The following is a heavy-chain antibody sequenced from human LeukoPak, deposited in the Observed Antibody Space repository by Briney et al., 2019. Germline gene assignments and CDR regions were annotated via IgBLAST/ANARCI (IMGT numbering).Heavy chain of an antibody. CDR3: ARGANPGIAVAAPFDY. Sequence: SETLSLTCTVSGGSISSYYWSWIRQSPGKGLEWIGYIYYRGSTNYNPSLKSRVTISVDTSKNQFSLKVSSVTAADTAVYYCARGANPGIAVAAPFDYWGQGTLVTVSS. D-gene: IGHD6-19*01. CDR2: IYYRGST. V-gene: IGHV4-59*01. CDR1: GGSISSYY. J-gene: IGHJ4*02.